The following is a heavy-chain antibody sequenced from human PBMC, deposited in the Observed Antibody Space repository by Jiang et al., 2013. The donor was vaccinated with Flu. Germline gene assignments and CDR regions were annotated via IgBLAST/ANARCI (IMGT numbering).Heavy chain of an antibody. CDR1: GFSFSKYY. D-gene: IGHD2-2*01. V-gene: IGHV3-21*01. CDR3: ATSYQLLSLGEGYYFDY. CDR2: ISGSSDSV. Sequence: QLVESGGGLVNPGGSLRLSCAASGFSFSKYYMHWVRQAPGKGLEWVSSISGSSDSVYYADSVKGRFTISRDNAKTSLYLQMNSLRGEDTAVYYCATSYQLLSLGEGYYFDYWGQGTLVSVSS. J-gene: IGHJ4*02.